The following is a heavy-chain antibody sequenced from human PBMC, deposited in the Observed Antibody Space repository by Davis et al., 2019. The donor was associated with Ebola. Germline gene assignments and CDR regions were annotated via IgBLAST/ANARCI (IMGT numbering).Heavy chain of an antibody. D-gene: IGHD6-19*01. V-gene: IGHV4-34*01. CDR3: ARGWDSSGWQH. CDR2: INHSGST. Sequence: GSLRLSCAVYGGSFSGYYWSWIRQPPGKGLEWIGEINHSGSTNYNPSLKSRVTISVDSSKNQFSLKLSSVTAADTAVYYCARGWDSSGWQHWGQGTLVTVSS. CDR1: GGSFSGYY. J-gene: IGHJ4*02.